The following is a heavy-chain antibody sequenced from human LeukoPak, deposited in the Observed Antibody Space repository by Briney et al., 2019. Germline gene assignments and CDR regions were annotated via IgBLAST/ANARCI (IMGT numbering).Heavy chain of an antibody. Sequence: SETLSLTCTVSGGSISSYYWSWIRQPPGKGLEWIGYIYYSGSTNYNPSLKSRVTISVDTSKNQFSLKLSSVTAADTAVYYCARDMRADAFDIWGQGTMVTVSS. CDR3: ARDMRADAFDI. CDR2: IYYSGST. CDR1: GGSISSYY. V-gene: IGHV4-59*12. J-gene: IGHJ3*02. D-gene: IGHD3-16*01.